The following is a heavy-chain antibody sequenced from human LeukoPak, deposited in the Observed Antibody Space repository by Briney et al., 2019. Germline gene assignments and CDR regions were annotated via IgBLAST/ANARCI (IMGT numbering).Heavy chain of an antibody. J-gene: IGHJ6*02. V-gene: IGHV3-66*01. D-gene: IGHD3-10*01. CDR2: IYAGGST. CDR3: AREGYASETRYGMDV. CDR1: GFTVTNNY. Sequence: GGSLRLSCAASGFTVTNNYMSWVRQAPGKGLEWVSVIYAGGSTSYADSVKGRFTISRDNSKNTLYLQMNSLRAEDTAVYYCAREGYASETRYGMDVWGQGTTVTVSS.